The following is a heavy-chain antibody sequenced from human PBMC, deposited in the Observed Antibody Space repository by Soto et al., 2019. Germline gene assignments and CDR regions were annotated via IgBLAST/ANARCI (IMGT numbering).Heavy chain of an antibody. CDR3: ARAELRFLEWPWFDP. J-gene: IGHJ5*02. V-gene: IGHV1-2*02. CDR1: GYTFTGYY. D-gene: IGHD3-3*01. CDR2: INPNSGGT. Sequence: ASVKVSCKASGYTFTGYYMHWVRQAPGQGLEWMGWINPNSGGTNYAQKFQGRVTMTRDTSISTAYMELGRLRSDDTAVYYCARAELRFLEWPWFDPWGQGTLVTVSS.